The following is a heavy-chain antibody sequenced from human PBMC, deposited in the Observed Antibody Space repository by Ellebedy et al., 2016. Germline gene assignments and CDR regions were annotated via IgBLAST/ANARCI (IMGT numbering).Heavy chain of an antibody. V-gene: IGHV4-34*01. CDR3: ARSTSMEVFDY. CDR1: GGPFSGYY. CDR2: ISYSGST. Sequence: SQTLSLTCAVYGGPFSGYYWGWIRQPPGKGLEWIGSISYSGSTYYNPSLKSRVTISVDTSKNQFSLKLSSVTAADTAVYYCARSTSMEVFDYWGQGILVTVSS. D-gene: IGHD5-18*01. J-gene: IGHJ4*02.